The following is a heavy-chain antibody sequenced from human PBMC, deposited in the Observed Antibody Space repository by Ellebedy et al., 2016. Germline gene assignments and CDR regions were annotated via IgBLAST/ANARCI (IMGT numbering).Heavy chain of an antibody. D-gene: IGHD2-2*01. Sequence: ASVKVSXXASGYTFTSYYMHWVRQAPGQGLEWMGWINPNSGGTNYAQKFQGRVTMTRDTSISTAYMELSRLRSDDTAVYYCARGGIVVVPAATAPMYNWFDPWGQGTLVTVSS. CDR2: INPNSGGT. CDR1: GYTFTSYY. J-gene: IGHJ5*02. V-gene: IGHV1-2*02. CDR3: ARGGIVVVPAATAPMYNWFDP.